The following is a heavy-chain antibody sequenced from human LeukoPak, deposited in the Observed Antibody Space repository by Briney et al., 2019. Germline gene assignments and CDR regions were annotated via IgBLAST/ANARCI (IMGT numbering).Heavy chain of an antibody. D-gene: IGHD6-19*01. Sequence: ASVKVSCKASGYTFTGYYMHWVRQAPGQGLEWMGWINPNSGGTNYAQKFQGGVTMTRDTSISTAYMELSRLRSDDTAVYYCARGPYSSGWLFDYWGQGTLVTVSS. J-gene: IGHJ4*02. V-gene: IGHV1-2*02. CDR3: ARGPYSSGWLFDY. CDR2: INPNSGGT. CDR1: GYTFTGYY.